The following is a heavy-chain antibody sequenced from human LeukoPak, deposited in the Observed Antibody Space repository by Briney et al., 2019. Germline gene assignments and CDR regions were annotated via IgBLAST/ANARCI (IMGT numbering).Heavy chain of an antibody. D-gene: IGHD3-10*02. J-gene: IGHJ6*04. V-gene: IGHV3-7*01. CDR2: IKQDASEK. CDR3: AELGITMIGGV. Sequence: SGGSLRLSCAASGFTFSRYWMSWVRQTPEKGLEWVANIKQDASEKYYVDSVKGRFTISRDNAKNSLYLQMNSLRAEDTAVYYCAELGITMIGGVWGKGTTVTISS. CDR1: GFTFSRYW.